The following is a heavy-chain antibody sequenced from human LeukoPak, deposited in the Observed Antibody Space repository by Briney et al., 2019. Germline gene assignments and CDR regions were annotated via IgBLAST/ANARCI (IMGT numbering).Heavy chain of an antibody. D-gene: IGHD4-17*01. V-gene: IGHV3-7*01. CDR3: ARGPDYGDRVDYFDY. Sequence: GGSLRLSCAASGFIFRNHWMSWVRQVPGRALEWVAHIKQDGNEKHYVDSVEGRFTLSRDDSKNSLYLQMNSLRVDDSAVYYCARGPDYGDRVDYFDYWGQGTLVTVSS. J-gene: IGHJ4*02. CDR1: GFIFRNHW. CDR2: IKQDGNEK.